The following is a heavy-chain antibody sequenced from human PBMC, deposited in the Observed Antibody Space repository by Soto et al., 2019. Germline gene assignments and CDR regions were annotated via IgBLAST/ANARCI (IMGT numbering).Heavy chain of an antibody. J-gene: IGHJ5*02. CDR2: IHYTGST. D-gene: IGHD4-17*01. CDR3: ARDRKATTSPRYNWFDP. Sequence: SETLSLTCTVSGGSISSVDYYWSWIRQAPGKGLEWIGYIHYTGSTDYNPSLKSRVTMSVDTSDNQFSLKLTSVTAADTAVYYCARDRKATTSPRYNWFDPWGPGTLVTVS. CDR1: GGSISSVDYY. V-gene: IGHV4-30-4*01.